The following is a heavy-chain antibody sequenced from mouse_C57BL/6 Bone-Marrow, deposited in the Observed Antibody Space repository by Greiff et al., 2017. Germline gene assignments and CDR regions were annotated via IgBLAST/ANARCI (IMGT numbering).Heavy chain of an antibody. J-gene: IGHJ4*01. D-gene: IGHD1-1*01. CDR2: ISYDGSN. CDR3: ASADFITTVPYYAMDY. V-gene: IGHV3-6*01. Sequence: VQLKESGPGLVKPSQSLSLTCSVTGYSITSGYYWNWIRQTPGNKLEWMGYISYDGSNNYNPSLKNRISITRDTSKNQFFLKLNSVTPEDSATYYCASADFITTVPYYAMDYWGQGTSVTVSS. CDR1: GYSITSGYY.